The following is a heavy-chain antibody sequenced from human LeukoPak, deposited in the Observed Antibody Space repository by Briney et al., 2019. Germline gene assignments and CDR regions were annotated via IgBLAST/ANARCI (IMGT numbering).Heavy chain of an antibody. CDR3: ARDATPYYYDSSGYPGGMDV. V-gene: IGHV4-4*07. CDR1: GGSISSYY. J-gene: IGHJ6*02. Sequence: PSETLSLTCTVSGGSISSYYWSWIRQPAGKGLEWIGRIYTSGSTNYNPSLKSRVTMSVDTSKNQFSLKLSSVTAADTAVYYCARDATPYYYDSSGYPGGMDVWGQGTTVTVSS. CDR2: IYTSGST. D-gene: IGHD3-22*01.